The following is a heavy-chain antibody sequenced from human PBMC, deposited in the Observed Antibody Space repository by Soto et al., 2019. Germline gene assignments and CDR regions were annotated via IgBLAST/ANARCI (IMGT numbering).Heavy chain of an antibody. D-gene: IGHD6-13*01. Sequence: ESSVKVSCKASGYTFTSYYINWVRQATGQGHEWMGWMNPNSGNTGYAQKFQGRVTMTRNTSISTAYMDLSSMRSEDTAVYYCARERSADATGWFDPWGQGTLVTVSS. CDR1: GYTFTSYY. CDR3: ARERSADATGWFDP. J-gene: IGHJ5*02. V-gene: IGHV1-8*01. CDR2: MNPNSGNT.